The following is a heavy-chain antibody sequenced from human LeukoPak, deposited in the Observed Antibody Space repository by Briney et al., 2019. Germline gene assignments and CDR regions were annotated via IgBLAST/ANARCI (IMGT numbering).Heavy chain of an antibody. V-gene: IGHV3-30*02. CDR1: GFTFSNYG. J-gene: IGHJ4*02. Sequence: PGGSLRLSCAASGFTFSNYGMHWVRQAPGKGLEWVTFIQYDGSTKYYADSVKGRFTISRDNSQNTLFLQMNSLGPEDTAVYYCAKRQRRYFDYWGQGTLVIVSS. CDR3: AKRQRRYFDY. CDR2: IQYDGSTK.